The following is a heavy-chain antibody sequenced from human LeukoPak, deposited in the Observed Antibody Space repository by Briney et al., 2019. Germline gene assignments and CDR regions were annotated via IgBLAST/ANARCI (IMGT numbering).Heavy chain of an antibody. CDR3: ARGGGSGRGNWFDP. D-gene: IGHD3-10*01. CDR1: GGSISLYY. J-gene: IGHJ5*02. CDR2: VYYSGST. V-gene: IGHV4-59*01. Sequence: SETLSLTCTLSGGSISLYYWSWIRQPPGKGLEWIGYVYYSGSTNYNPSLKSRVTISVDTSKSQFSLKLTSVTAAHTAVYYCARGGGSGRGNWFDPWGQGSLVIVSS.